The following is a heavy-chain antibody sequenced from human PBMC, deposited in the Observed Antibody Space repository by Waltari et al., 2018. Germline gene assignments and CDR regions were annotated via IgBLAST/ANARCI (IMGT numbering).Heavy chain of an antibody. Sequence: QVQLQESGPGLVKPSETLSLTCTVSGGSISSYYWSWIRQPPGKGLEWIGYIDYSGSTNYNPSLKSRVTISVDTSKNQFSLKLSSVTAADTAVYYCARVRGNGIAAAGTNWFDPWGQGTLVTVSS. V-gene: IGHV4-59*01. CDR3: ARVRGNGIAAAGTNWFDP. CDR1: GGSISSYY. CDR2: IDYSGST. J-gene: IGHJ5*02. D-gene: IGHD6-13*01.